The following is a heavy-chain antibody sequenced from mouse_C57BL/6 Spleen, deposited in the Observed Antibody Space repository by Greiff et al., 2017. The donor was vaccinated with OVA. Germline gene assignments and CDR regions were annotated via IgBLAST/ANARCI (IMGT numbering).Heavy chain of an antibody. CDR3: ASLEGYFDY. CDR1: GFTFTDYY. J-gene: IGHJ2*01. CDR2: IRNKANGYTT. Sequence: EVQLVESGGGLVQPGGSLSLSCAASGFTFTDYYMSWVRQPPGKALEWLGFIRNKANGYTTEYSASVKGRFTISRDNSQSILYLQMNALRAEDSATYYCASLEGYFDYWGQGTTLTVSS. V-gene: IGHV7-3*01.